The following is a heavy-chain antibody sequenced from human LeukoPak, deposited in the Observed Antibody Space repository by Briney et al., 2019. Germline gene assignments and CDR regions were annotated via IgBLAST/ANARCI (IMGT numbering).Heavy chain of an antibody. D-gene: IGHD3-10*01. CDR3: ARQPGSGTDYFDY. Sequence: GESLKISCKGSGYNFFSYWIGWVRQMPGKGLEWMGIFYPGDSSTRYSPSFQGQVTISADKSISTVYLQWTSLKASDTAMYFCARQPGSGTDYFDYWGQGTLVTVSS. CDR2: FYPGDSST. J-gene: IGHJ4*02. CDR1: GYNFFSYW. V-gene: IGHV5-51*01.